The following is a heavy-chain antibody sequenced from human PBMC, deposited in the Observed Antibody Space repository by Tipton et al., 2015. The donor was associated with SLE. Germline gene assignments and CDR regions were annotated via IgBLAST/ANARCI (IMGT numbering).Heavy chain of an antibody. CDR2: INHSGST. CDR3: ARSYRPSASDI. CDR1: GGSFSGYY. J-gene: IGHJ3*02. Sequence: TLSLTCAVYGGSFSGYYWSWIRQPPGKGLEWIGEINHSGSTNYNPSLKSRVTISVDTSKNQFSLKLSSVTAADTAVYYCARSYRPSASDIWGQGTMVSVSS. V-gene: IGHV4-34*01. D-gene: IGHD5-18*01.